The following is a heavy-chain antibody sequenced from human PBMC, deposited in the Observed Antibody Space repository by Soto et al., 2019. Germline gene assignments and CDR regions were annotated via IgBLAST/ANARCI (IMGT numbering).Heavy chain of an antibody. CDR2: ISGSGGST. Sequence: GGSLRLSCAASGFTFSSYGMHWVRQAPGKGLEWVSAISGSGGSTYYADSVKGRFTISRDNSKNTLYLQMNSLRAEDTAVYYCAKDNSSGYYGWFDPWGQGTLVTVSS. CDR3: AKDNSSGYYGWFDP. CDR1: GFTFSSYG. D-gene: IGHD3-22*01. J-gene: IGHJ5*02. V-gene: IGHV3-23*01.